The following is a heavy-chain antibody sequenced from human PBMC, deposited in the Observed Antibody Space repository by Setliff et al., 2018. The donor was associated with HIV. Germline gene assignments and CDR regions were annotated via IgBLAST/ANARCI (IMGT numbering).Heavy chain of an antibody. CDR2: IIPILGNT. V-gene: IGHV1-69*05. Sequence: ASVKVSCKASGGTFSSYAINWVRQAPGQGLEWMGGIIPILGNTKYSQKFQGRVTITRDASASTAYMELSSLGSEDTAVYYCARWELYYYYMDVWGKGTTVTVSS. CDR3: ARWELYYYYMDV. J-gene: IGHJ6*03. D-gene: IGHD1-26*01. CDR1: GGTFSSYA.